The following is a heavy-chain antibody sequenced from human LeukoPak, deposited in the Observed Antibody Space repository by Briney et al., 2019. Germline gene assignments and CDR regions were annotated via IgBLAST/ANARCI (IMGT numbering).Heavy chain of an antibody. CDR3: ARVLETDCRGGSCYSGLDY. V-gene: IGHV3-30*07. CDR1: GFTFSSYA. CDR2: ISYDGSNK. D-gene: IGHD2-15*01. J-gene: IGHJ4*02. Sequence: PGGSLRLSCVASGFTFSSYAMHWVRQAPGKGLEWVAVISYDGSNKYYADSVKGRFTISRDNAQNSLYLQMNSLRVEDTAVYYCARVLETDCRGGSCYSGLDYWGQGTLVTVSS.